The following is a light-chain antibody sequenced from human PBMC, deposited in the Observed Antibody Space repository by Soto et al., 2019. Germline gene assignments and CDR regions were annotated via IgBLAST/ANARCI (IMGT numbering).Light chain of an antibody. CDR2: GAS. V-gene: IGKV3-15*01. CDR3: QQYNDWPLT. J-gene: IGKJ1*01. CDR1: QSVSSN. Sequence: EIGMSHSPATLSVSPGERATLSCRASQSVSSNLAWYQQKPGQAPGLLIYGASSRATGIPVRFSGSGSGTEFTLTISSLQSEDFALYYCQQYNDWPLTFGQGTKVDIK.